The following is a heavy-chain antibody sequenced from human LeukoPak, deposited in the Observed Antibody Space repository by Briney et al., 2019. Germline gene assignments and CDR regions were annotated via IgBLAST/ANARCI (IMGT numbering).Heavy chain of an antibody. CDR2: ISYDGSNK. Sequence: GGSLRLSCAASGFTFSSYGMHWVRQAPGKGLEWVAVISYDGSNKYCADSVKGRFTISRDNSKNTLYLQMNSLRAEDTAVYYCAKDAAAGTRPYYSDYWGQGTLVTVSS. CDR3: AKDAAAGTRPYYSDY. D-gene: IGHD6-13*01. V-gene: IGHV3-30*18. J-gene: IGHJ4*02. CDR1: GFTFSSYG.